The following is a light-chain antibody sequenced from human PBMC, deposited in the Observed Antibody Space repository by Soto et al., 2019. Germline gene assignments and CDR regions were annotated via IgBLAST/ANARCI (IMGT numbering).Light chain of an antibody. CDR3: QQYYHVPVT. Sequence: DIVMTQSPDSLSVSLGERATFSCKSSQTLLYNSNNKNYLAWFQQKPGQAPKLLIYWASTRNSGVPDRFSGNGSGTDFTLTISNLQAEDVATYYCQQYYHVPVTFGQGTRLEI. CDR2: WAS. V-gene: IGKV4-1*01. J-gene: IGKJ5*01. CDR1: QTLLYNSNNKNY.